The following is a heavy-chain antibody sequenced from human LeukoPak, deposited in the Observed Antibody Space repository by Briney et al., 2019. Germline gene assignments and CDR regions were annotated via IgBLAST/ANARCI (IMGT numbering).Heavy chain of an antibody. CDR1: GFIFNTYV. Sequence: GGSLRLSCAASGFIFNTYVMHWVRQAPGKGLEWLAFIRYDGSNKNYADSVKGRFTISRDNTKNSLYLQMNSLRAEDTAVYYCARRALDWGQGTLVTVSS. D-gene: IGHD3-16*02. J-gene: IGHJ4*02. CDR2: IRYDGSNK. V-gene: IGHV3-30*02. CDR3: ARRALD.